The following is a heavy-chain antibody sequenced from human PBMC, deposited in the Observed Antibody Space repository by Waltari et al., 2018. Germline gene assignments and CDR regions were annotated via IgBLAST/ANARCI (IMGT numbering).Heavy chain of an antibody. J-gene: IGHJ4*02. Sequence: EVQLLESGGGLVQPGGSLRLSCAASGFTFSSYAMSWVRQAPGKGLEWVSAISGSGGSTYYADSVKGRFTISRDNSKNTLYLQMNSLRAEDTAVYYCAKDLPPDIVATIGEIDYWGQGTLVTVSS. V-gene: IGHV3-23*01. D-gene: IGHD5-12*01. CDR3: AKDLPPDIVATIGEIDY. CDR2: ISGSGGST. CDR1: GFTFSSYA.